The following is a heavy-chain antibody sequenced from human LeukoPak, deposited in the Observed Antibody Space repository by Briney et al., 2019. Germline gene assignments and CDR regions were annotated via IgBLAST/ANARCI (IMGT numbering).Heavy chain of an antibody. CDR2: ISSSSSYI. CDR1: GFTFSSYS. J-gene: IGHJ4*02. CDR3: AKVGVYSNYEGGFDY. V-gene: IGHV3-21*01. D-gene: IGHD4-11*01. Sequence: PGGSLRLSCAASGFTFSSYSMNWVRQAPGKGLEWVSSISSSSSYIYYADSVKGRFTISRDNAKNSLYLQMNSLRAEDTAVYYCAKVGVYSNYEGGFDYWGQGTLVTVSS.